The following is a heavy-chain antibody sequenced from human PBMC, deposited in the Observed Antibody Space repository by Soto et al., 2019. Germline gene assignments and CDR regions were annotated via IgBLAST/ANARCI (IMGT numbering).Heavy chain of an antibody. J-gene: IGHJ6*02. CDR2: IYYSGST. CDR3: ARQSEDSSALGYYYYYGMDV. Sequence: PSETLSLTCTVSGGSISSSSYYWGWIRQPPGKGLEWIGSIYYSGSTYYNPSLKSRVTISVDTSRNQFSLKLSSVTAADTAVYYCARQSEDSSALGYYYYYGMDVWGQGTTVTVS. D-gene: IGHD3-22*01. V-gene: IGHV4-39*01. CDR1: GGSISSSSYY.